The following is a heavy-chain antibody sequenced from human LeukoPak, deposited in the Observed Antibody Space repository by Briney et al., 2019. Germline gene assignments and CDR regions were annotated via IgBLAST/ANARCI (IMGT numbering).Heavy chain of an antibody. CDR1: GFSFTTYW. Sequence: GGSLRLSCGASGFSFTTYWMAWVRQAPGKGLEWVANIKQDGTEKYYVDSVKGRFTISRDYARNSLYLQMNSLRAEDTAVYYCARERPSSPPLVYWGQGTLVTVSS. J-gene: IGHJ4*02. CDR3: ARERPSSPPLVY. CDR2: IKQDGTEK. D-gene: IGHD6-13*01. V-gene: IGHV3-7*01.